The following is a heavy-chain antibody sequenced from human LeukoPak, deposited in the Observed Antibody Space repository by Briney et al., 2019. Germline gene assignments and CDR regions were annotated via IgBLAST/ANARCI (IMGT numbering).Heavy chain of an antibody. D-gene: IGHD3-10*01. CDR2: IGNSGDYM. Sequence: GGSLSLACAASGFPFSTYSMNWLRQAPGKGLEWVSSIGNSGDYMYYADSLKGRFTISRDNAKNSLYLQMSSLRAEDTAVYYCARANYGSGTYYVDYWGQGTLVTVSS. CDR1: GFPFSTYS. V-gene: IGHV3-21*01. CDR3: ARANYGSGTYYVDY. J-gene: IGHJ4*02.